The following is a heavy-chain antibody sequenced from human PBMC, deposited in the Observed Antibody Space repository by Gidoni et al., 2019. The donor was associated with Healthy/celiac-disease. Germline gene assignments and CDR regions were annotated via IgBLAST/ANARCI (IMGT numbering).Heavy chain of an antibody. Sequence: QVQLVESGGGVVQPGRSLRLSCAAPGFTFSSSAMHWVRQAPGKGLEWVAVISYDGSNKYYADSVKGRFTISRDNSKNTLYLQMNSLRAEDTAVYYCARAQGIAVAGTLNLDYWGQGTLVTVSS. D-gene: IGHD6-19*01. CDR3: ARAQGIAVAGTLNLDY. J-gene: IGHJ4*02. CDR2: ISYDGSNK. V-gene: IGHV3-30-3*01. CDR1: GFTFSSSA.